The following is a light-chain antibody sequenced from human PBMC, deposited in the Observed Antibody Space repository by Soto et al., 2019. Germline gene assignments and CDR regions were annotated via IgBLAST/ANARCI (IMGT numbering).Light chain of an antibody. V-gene: IGKV3-20*01. CDR3: QHYGNSLWT. CDR2: GAS. CDR1: QSVSSN. Sequence: EIVFTQSPATLSLSPGERATLSCRASQSVSSNLAWYQQKPGQAPRLLIYGASNRATGIPDRFSGSGSGTDFTLTISRLEPEDFAVYFCQHYGNSLWTFGQGTTGDIK. J-gene: IGKJ1*01.